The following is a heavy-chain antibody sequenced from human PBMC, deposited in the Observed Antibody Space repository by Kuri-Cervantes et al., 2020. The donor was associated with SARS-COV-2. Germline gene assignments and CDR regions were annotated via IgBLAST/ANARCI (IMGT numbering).Heavy chain of an antibody. CDR3: ARSQGYCTANSCSWNWFDP. J-gene: IGHJ5*02. D-gene: IGHD2-8*02. Sequence: SVKVSCKASGGTFSSYAISWVRQAPGQGLEWMGRIIPIFGTANYAQKFQGRVTITADKSTSTAYMELSSLRSEDTAVYFCARSQGYCTANSCSWNWFDPWGQGTQVTVPQ. CDR2: IIPIFGTA. V-gene: IGHV1-69*06. CDR1: GGTFSSYA.